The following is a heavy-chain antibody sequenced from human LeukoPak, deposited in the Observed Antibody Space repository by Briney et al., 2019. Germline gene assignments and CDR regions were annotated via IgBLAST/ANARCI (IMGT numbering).Heavy chain of an antibody. V-gene: IGHV4-61*02. D-gene: IGHD5-24*01. CDR2: IYTSGST. J-gene: IGHJ4*02. CDR1: GGSISSGSYY. CDR3: ARAEDGYQIDH. Sequence: PSQTLSLTCTVSGGSISSGSYYWSWIRQPAGKGLEWIGRIYTSGSTNYNPSLKSRVTISVDTSKNQFSLKLSSVTAADTAVYYCARAEDGYQIDHWGQGTLVTVSS.